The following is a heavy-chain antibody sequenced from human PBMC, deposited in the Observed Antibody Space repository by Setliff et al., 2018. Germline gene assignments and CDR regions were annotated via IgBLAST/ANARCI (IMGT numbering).Heavy chain of an antibody. V-gene: IGHV4-39*01. CDR2: ISYSGIT. J-gene: IGHJ4*02. D-gene: IGHD1-26*01. CDR3: ARHPSSGSYYGGSIFYFDD. Sequence: SETPSLTCTVSGGSIRSSSYYWGWIRQPPGKGLEWIGTISYSGITYYNPSLRSRVTISVDTSTNLFSLKLSFVTAADTAVYYCARHPSSGSYYGGSIFYFDDWGPGILVTVSS. CDR1: GGSIRSSSYY.